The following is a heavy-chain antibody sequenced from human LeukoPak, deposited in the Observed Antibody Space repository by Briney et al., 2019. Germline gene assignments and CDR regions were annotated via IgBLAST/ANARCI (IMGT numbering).Heavy chain of an antibody. D-gene: IGHD5-24*01. V-gene: IGHV3-21*01. CDR2: VSSSSSYI. Sequence: PGGSLRLSCAASGFTFSSYPTTWVRQAPGKGLEWVASVSSSSSYIYYTNSVKGRFTVSRDNAGKSLYLQMNGLRAEDTALYFCAREYGYNKRIDYWGQGTLVTVSS. CDR3: AREYGYNKRIDY. CDR1: GFTFSSYP. J-gene: IGHJ4*02.